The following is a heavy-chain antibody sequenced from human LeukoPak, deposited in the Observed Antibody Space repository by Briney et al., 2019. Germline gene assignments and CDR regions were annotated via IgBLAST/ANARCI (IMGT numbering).Heavy chain of an antibody. CDR2: INPNSGGT. J-gene: IGHJ1*01. CDR3: ARGYYDSSGFEYFQD. V-gene: IGHV1-2*02. CDR1: GYTLTGYY. Sequence: ASVKVSCKASGYTLTGYYMHWVRQAPGQGLEWMGWINPNSGGTNYAQKFQGRVTMTRDTSISTAYMELSRLTSDDTAVYYCARGYYDSSGFEYFQDWGQGTLVTVSS. D-gene: IGHD3-22*01.